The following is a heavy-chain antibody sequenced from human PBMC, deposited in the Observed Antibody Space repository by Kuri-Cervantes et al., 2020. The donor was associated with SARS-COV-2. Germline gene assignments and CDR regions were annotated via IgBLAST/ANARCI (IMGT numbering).Heavy chain of an antibody. J-gene: IGHJ6*02. CDR3: AKDPPIRRDGYNYDYYYYGMDV. CDR2: IIPILGIA. CDR1: GGTFSSYA. Sequence: SVKVSCKASGGTFSSYAISWVRQAPGQGLEWMGGIIPILGIANYAQKFQGRVTITADKSTSTAYMELSSLRSEDTAVYYCAKDPPIRRDGYNYDYYYYGMDVWGQGTTVTVSS. D-gene: IGHD5-24*01. V-gene: IGHV1-69*10.